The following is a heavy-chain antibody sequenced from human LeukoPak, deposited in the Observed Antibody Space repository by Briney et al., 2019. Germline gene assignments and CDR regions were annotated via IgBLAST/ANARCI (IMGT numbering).Heavy chain of an antibody. J-gene: IGHJ6*03. V-gene: IGHV1-46*01. CDR1: GYTFTSNY. Sequence: GASVKVSCKAFGYTFTSNYMHWVRQAPGQGPEWMGVISPSGGSTTYAQKFQGRVTLTRDMSTSTDYLELSSLRSDDTAVYYCARGPTFVQNYYMDVWGRGTTVTVSS. CDR3: ARGPTFVQNYYMDV. CDR2: ISPSGGST. D-gene: IGHD3-16*02.